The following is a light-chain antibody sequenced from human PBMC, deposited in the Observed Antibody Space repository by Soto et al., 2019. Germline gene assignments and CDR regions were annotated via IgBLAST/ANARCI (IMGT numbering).Light chain of an antibody. CDR2: DVS. Sequence: QSVLTQPASVSGSPGQSITISCTGTSSDVGGYNYVSWYQQHPGKAPKLMIYDVSNRPSGVSNRFSGSKSGNTASLTISGLQAEDEADYYCSSYTSSITHVFGGGTKVTV. CDR1: SSDVGGYNY. CDR3: SSYTSSITHV. J-gene: IGLJ2*01. V-gene: IGLV2-14*01.